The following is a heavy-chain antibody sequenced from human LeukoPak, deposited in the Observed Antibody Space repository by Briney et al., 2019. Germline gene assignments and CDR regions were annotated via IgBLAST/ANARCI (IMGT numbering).Heavy chain of an antibody. Sequence: SQTLSLTCTVSGGSISSGDYYWSWIRQPPGKGLEWIGYIYYSGSTYYNPSLKSRVTISVDTSKNRFSLKLSSVTAADAAVYYCASDMVRGVMVHAFDIWGQGAMVTVSS. CDR2: IYYSGST. V-gene: IGHV4-30-4*01. CDR1: GGSISSGDYY. J-gene: IGHJ3*02. D-gene: IGHD3-10*01. CDR3: ASDMVRGVMVHAFDI.